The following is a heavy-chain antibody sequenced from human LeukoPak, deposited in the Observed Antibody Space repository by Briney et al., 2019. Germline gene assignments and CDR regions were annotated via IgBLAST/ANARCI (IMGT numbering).Heavy chain of an antibody. CDR1: DYIFTVYN. CDR2: FSVYTGHT. J-gene: IGHJ4*02. Sequence: WASVKVSCKASDYIFTVYNITWVRQAPGQGLEWMGRFSVYTGHTDFARNFQDRVTMTADTSTTTAYMELKSLRSEDTAVYYCARDAKGDYDSSGYLIYWGQGTLVTVSS. CDR3: ARDAKGDYDSSGYLIY. D-gene: IGHD3-22*01. V-gene: IGHV1-18*01.